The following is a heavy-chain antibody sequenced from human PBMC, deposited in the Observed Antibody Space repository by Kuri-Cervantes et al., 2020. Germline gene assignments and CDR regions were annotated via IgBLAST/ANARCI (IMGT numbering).Heavy chain of an antibody. V-gene: IGHV3-48*01. CDR2: IGSSGSLI. D-gene: IGHD1-26*01. Sequence: GGSLRLSCAASGFSFSTYGMSWVRQAPGKGLEWISYIGSSGSLIYYEDSVKGRVTISRDNAGNSLYLQMNSLRAEDTAVYYCARDGGSYYISWFDPWGQGTLVTVSS. CDR1: GFSFSTYG. J-gene: IGHJ5*02. CDR3: ARDGGSYYISWFDP.